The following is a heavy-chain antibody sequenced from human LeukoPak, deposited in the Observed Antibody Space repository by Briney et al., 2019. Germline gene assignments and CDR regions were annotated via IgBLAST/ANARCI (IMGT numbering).Heavy chain of an antibody. D-gene: IGHD3-22*01. CDR1: GGSFSGYY. CDR2: INHSGST. Sequence: PSETLSLTCAVYGGSFSGYYWSWIRRPPGKGLEWIGEINHSGSTNYNPSLKSRVTISVDTSKNQFSLKLSSVTAADTAVYYCARGVCSGGSCLYYYDSSGYYYGPGYFDYWGQGTLVTVSS. V-gene: IGHV4-34*01. J-gene: IGHJ4*02. CDR3: ARGVCSGGSCLYYYDSSGYYYGPGYFDY.